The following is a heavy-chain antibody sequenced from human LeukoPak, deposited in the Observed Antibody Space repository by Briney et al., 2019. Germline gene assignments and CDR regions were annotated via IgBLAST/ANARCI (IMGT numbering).Heavy chain of an antibody. CDR3: AKQGVAGSNWFDP. D-gene: IGHD6-19*01. J-gene: IGHJ5*02. V-gene: IGHV3-23*01. CDR2: ISGRGDRT. Sequence: GGSLRLSCAASRFTFRSYWMSWVRQAPGKGLEWVSTISGRGDRTYYADSVKGRFTISRDNSKNTVYLQMNSLRAEDTAVYYCAKQGVAGSNWFDPWGQGTLVTVSS. CDR1: RFTFRSYW.